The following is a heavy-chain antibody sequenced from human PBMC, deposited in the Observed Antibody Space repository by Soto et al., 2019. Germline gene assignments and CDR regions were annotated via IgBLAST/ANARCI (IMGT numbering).Heavy chain of an antibody. D-gene: IGHD2-15*01. Sequence: LRLACAASVFTFSSDGMQWVRQAPFKGLEWVGVIWYDGSNKYYADSVKGRFTISRDNSKNTLYLQMNSLRAEDPAVYYCATDRLDIVVVLPPISLGMEVWVQLTTGTVSS. CDR1: VFTFSSDG. CDR3: ATDRLDIVVVLPPISLGMEV. CDR2: IWYDGSNK. J-gene: IGHJ6*02. V-gene: IGHV3-33*01.